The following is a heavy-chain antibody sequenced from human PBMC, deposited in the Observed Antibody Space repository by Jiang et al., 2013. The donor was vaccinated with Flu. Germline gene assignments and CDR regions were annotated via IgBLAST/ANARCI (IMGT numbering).Heavy chain of an antibody. J-gene: IGHJ4*02. V-gene: IGHV7-4-1*02. Sequence: QSGSELKKPGASVKVSCKASGDTFTTYGLNWVRQAPGEGLEWMGWINTNTGDPTYAQGFTGRFVFSLDSSVSTAYLQINSLKAEDTAVYYCARVSGSGYYPFDYWGQGTLVTVSS. D-gene: IGHD3-22*01. CDR2: INTNTGDP. CDR1: GDTFTTYG. CDR3: ARVSGSGYYPFDY.